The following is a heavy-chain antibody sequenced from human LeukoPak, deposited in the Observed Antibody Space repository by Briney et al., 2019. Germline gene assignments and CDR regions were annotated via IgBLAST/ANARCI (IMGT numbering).Heavy chain of an antibody. D-gene: IGHD5-18*01. CDR2: ISSSGSTI. CDR3: ARVFGYSYGYLPYFDY. J-gene: IGHJ4*02. V-gene: IGHV3-11*01. CDR1: GGSISSYY. Sequence: LSLTCTVSGGSISSYYWSWIRQAPGKGLEWVSYISSSGSTIYYADSVKGRFTISRDNAKNSLYLQMNSLRAEDTAVYYCARVFGYSYGYLPYFDYWGQGTLVTVSS.